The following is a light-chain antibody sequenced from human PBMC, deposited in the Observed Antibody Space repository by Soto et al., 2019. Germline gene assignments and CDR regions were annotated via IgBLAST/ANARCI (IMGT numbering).Light chain of an antibody. Sequence: QSLLTPPAPLSGSPGQSVPISCTWTSRDVGSYNLVSWYQQHPGKAPKLMIYEGSKRPSGVSNRFSGSKSGNTASLTISGLQAEDEADYYCCSYAGSREVFGTGTKVTVL. V-gene: IGLV2-23*01. J-gene: IGLJ1*01. CDR2: EGS. CDR1: SRDVGSYNL. CDR3: CSYAGSREV.